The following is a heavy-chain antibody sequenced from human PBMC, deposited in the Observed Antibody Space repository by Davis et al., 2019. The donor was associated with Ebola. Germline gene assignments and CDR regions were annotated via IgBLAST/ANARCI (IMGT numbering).Heavy chain of an antibody. CDR1: GFTFSSHT. V-gene: IGHV3-48*01. CDR2: ISSGSSTI. D-gene: IGHD6-19*01. J-gene: IGHJ3*01. CDR3: AKDTSNVWFDV. Sequence: GGSLRLSCAASGFTFSSHTMSWVRQAPGKGLEYVSYISSGSSTIYYADSVKGRFTISRDNAKNSLYLQMNSLRVEDTAIYYCAKDTSNVWFDVWGQGTMVTVSS.